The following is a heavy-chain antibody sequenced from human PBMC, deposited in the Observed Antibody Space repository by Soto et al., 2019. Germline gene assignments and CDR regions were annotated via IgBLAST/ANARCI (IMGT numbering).Heavy chain of an antibody. CDR1: GGSISSGGYY. Sequence: SETLSLTCTVSGGSISSGGYYWSWIRQHPGKGLEWIGYIYYSGSTYYNPSLKSRVTISVDTSKNQFSLKLSSVTAADTAVYYCARVMVRGVIPDYWGQGTLVTSPQ. J-gene: IGHJ4*02. D-gene: IGHD3-10*01. CDR2: IYYSGST. V-gene: IGHV4-31*03. CDR3: ARVMVRGVIPDY.